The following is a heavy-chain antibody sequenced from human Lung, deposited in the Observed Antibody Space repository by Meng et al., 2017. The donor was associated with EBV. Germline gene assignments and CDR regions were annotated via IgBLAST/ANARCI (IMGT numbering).Heavy chain of an antibody. J-gene: IGHJ2*01. CDR2: TYYRSKWDN. V-gene: IGHV6-1*01. Sequence: YRSSSSSGSAALTRIRQSPSRGLWWLGRTYYRSKWDNDYAVFVKSLITIIPDTSKHQFSLQLNSVTPEDTAVYYCARGATSVFDLWGRGTLVTVSS. CDR1: RSSSSSGSAA. CDR3: ARGATSVFDL.